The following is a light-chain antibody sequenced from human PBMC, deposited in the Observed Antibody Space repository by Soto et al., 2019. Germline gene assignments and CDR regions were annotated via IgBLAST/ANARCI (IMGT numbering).Light chain of an antibody. CDR1: KGLSNY. V-gene: IGKV1-17*03. CDR3: LQHNSYPWP. CDR2: AAS. J-gene: IGKJ1*01. Sequence: DIQMTQSPSAMSASVGDRVTITFRSSKGLSNYLAWFQHQPGKVPTRLSYAASSLQRVVPSRFSGSGSVTEFTITISSLQHADFATYYCLQHNSYPWPFGQATTVAIK.